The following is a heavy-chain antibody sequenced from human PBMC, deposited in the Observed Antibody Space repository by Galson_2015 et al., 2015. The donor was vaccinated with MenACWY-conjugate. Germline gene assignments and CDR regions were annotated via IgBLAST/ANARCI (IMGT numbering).Heavy chain of an antibody. CDR1: GFSLTTYA. CDR3: AKEAAVIGAPRFDN. Sequence: SLRLSCAASGFSLTTYAMSWVRQVPGKGPEWVSGISGGGGGSTYYADFVKGRFAISKDNSKSTLYLQMNTLRAEDTAVYYCAKEAAVIGAPRFDNWGQGTLVTVSS. D-gene: IGHD4-11*01. CDR2: ISGGGGGST. V-gene: IGHV3-23*01. J-gene: IGHJ4*02.